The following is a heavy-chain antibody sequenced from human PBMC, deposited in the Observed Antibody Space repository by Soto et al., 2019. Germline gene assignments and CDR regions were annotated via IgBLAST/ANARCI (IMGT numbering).Heavy chain of an antibody. CDR1: GFIFRSYW. J-gene: IGHJ4*02. CDR2: INQDGSEK. D-gene: IGHD2-15*01. Sequence: GGSLRLSCAASGFIFRSYWMSWVRQAPGKGLEWVANINQDGSEKYYVDSVRGRFIISRDNAEKSLYLQLNSLRAEDTALYYCARDGVAAGLYLDNWGQGTLVTVSS. CDR3: ARDGVAAGLYLDN. V-gene: IGHV3-7*01.